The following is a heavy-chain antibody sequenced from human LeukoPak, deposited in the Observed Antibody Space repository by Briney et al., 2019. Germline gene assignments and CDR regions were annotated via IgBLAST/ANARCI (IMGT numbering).Heavy chain of an antibody. D-gene: IGHD1-26*01. CDR1: GFLFSNYG. Sequence: PGGSLRLSCVASGFLFSNYGMHWVRQAPGKGMEWVAFTRSDGSDKYYTGSVKGRFTISRDNSKNTLYLQMNSLRAEDTAVYYCWKHDSASDYWGQGTLVTVSS. CDR2: TRSDGSDK. J-gene: IGHJ4*02. V-gene: IGHV3-30*02. CDR3: WKHDSASDY.